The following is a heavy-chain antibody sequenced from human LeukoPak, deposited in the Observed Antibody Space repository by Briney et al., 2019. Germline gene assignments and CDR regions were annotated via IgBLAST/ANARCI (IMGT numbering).Heavy chain of an antibody. D-gene: IGHD3-3*01. J-gene: IGHJ4*02. V-gene: IGHV1-69*05. Sequence: SVKVSCKASGGTFNSYAISWVRQAPGQGLEWMGGIIPIFGTANYAQKFQGRVTITTDESTSTAYMELSSLRSEDTAVYYCVGAWSGYPWPYYFDYWGQGTLVTVSS. CDR3: VGAWSGYPWPYYFDY. CDR1: GGTFNSYA. CDR2: IIPIFGTA.